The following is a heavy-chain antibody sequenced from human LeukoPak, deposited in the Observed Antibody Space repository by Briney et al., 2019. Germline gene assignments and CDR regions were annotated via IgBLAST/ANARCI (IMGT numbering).Heavy chain of an antibody. CDR1: GFTFSSYW. V-gene: IGHV3-74*01. D-gene: IGHD3-22*01. Sequence: PGGSLRLSCAASGFTFSSYWMHWVRQAPGKGLVWVSLIYGDGSTTRYADSVEGRFTISRDNAKNTVYLQMNSLRAEDTAVYYCARVYESSGYLYWGQGTLVTVSS. CDR2: IYGDGSTT. J-gene: IGHJ4*02. CDR3: ARVYESSGYLY.